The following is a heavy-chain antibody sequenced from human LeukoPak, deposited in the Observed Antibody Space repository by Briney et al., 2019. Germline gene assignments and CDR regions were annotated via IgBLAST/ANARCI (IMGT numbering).Heavy chain of an antibody. Sequence: PGRSLRLSCAASGFTFSSYGMHWVRQAPGKGLEWVAVIWYDGSNKYYADYVKGRFTISRDNSKNTLYLQMNSLRAEDTAVYYCARDSIVATGTLDYWGQGTLVTVSS. J-gene: IGHJ4*02. V-gene: IGHV3-33*01. CDR3: ARDSIVATGTLDY. CDR1: GFTFSSYG. CDR2: IWYDGSNK. D-gene: IGHD5-12*01.